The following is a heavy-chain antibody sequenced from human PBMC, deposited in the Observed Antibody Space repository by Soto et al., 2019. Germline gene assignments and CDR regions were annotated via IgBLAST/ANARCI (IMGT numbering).Heavy chain of an antibody. V-gene: IGHV3-33*01. J-gene: IGHJ5*02. CDR2: IWYDGSNK. CDR3: ARGQQLVLGWFDP. D-gene: IGHD6-13*01. Sequence: QVQLVESGGGVVQPGRSLRLSCAASGFTFSSYGMHWVRQAPGKGLEWVAVIWYDGSNKYYADSVKGRFTISRDNSKNTLYVQMNSLRAEDTAVYYCARGQQLVLGWFDPWGQGTLVTVSS. CDR1: GFTFSSYG.